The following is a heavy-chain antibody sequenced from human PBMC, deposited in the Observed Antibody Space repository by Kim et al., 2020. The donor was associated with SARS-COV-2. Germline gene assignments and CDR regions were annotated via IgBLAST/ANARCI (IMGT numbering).Heavy chain of an antibody. CDR3: ARDLVGCSGGSCYFRMDV. CDR2: INPSGGST. Sequence: ASVKVSCKASGYTFISYYMHWVRQAPGQGLEWMGIINPSGGSTSYAQKFQGRVTMTRDTSTSTVYMELSSLRSEDTAVYYCARDLVGCSGGSCYFRMDVWGQGTTVTVSS. D-gene: IGHD2-15*01. J-gene: IGHJ6*02. V-gene: IGHV1-46*01. CDR1: GYTFISYY.